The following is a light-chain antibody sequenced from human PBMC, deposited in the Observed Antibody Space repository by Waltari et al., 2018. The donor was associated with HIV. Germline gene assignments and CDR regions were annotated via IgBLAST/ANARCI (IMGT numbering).Light chain of an antibody. CDR1: QDISTY. V-gene: IGKV1-9*01. CDR2: CAS. J-gene: IGKJ4*01. Sequence: DIQLTQSPSFLSSHLGDRVTISCRASQDISTYLAWYQQKPGEAPKLQLHCASTLHRGFTSRFSGSGSGTDFTLKIKNLRPEDFAIYYCQQLHSFPLIFGGGTKVE. CDR3: QQLHSFPLI.